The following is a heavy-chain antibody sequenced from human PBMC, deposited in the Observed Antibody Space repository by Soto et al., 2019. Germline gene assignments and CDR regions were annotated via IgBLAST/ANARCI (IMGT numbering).Heavy chain of an antibody. CDR3: AAMATPGTLAQWYLDL. D-gene: IGHD6-13*01. CDR2: IYSGGKT. CDR1: GFTVSSKY. V-gene: IGHV3-53*02. Sequence: EVQLVETGGGLIQPGGSLRLSCAVSGFTVSSKYMSWVRQAPGKGLEWVSVIYSGGKTYYADAVKSRFSISRDDSKNTLYLQMNDLRAEDTAIYYCAAMATPGTLAQWYLDLWGRGTLVTVSS. J-gene: IGHJ2*01.